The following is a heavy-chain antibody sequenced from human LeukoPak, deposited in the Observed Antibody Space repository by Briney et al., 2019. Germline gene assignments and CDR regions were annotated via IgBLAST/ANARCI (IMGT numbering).Heavy chain of an antibody. Sequence: GGSLRLSCAASGFTFSNAWMSWVRQAPGKGLEWVGRINRDGSSTNYADSVKGRFTISRDNAKNTLYLQMDSLRADDTAVYYCARDQEAPGFYFDYWGQGNLVTVSS. CDR3: ARDQEAPGFYFDY. CDR1: GFTFSNAW. J-gene: IGHJ4*02. CDR2: INRDGSST. D-gene: IGHD1-14*01. V-gene: IGHV3-74*01.